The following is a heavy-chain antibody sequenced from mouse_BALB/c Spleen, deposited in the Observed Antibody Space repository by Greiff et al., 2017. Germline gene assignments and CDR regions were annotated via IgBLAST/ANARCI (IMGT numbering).Heavy chain of an antibody. J-gene: IGHJ1*01. V-gene: IGHV14-3*02. D-gene: IGHD2-1*01. CDR1: GFNIKDTY. CDR2: IDPANGNT. Sequence: VQLQRSGAELVKPGASVKLSCTASGFNIKDTYMHWVKQRPEQGLEWIGRIDPANGNTKYDPKFQGKATITADTSSNTAYLQLSSLTSEDTAVYYCASMVWYFDVWGAGTTVTVSS. CDR3: ASMVWYFDV.